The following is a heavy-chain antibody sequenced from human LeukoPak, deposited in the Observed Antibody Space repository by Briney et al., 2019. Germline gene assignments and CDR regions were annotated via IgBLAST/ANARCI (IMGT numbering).Heavy chain of an antibody. D-gene: IGHD6-25*01. CDR3: ARSSVFGPFDI. V-gene: IGHV4-61*02. J-gene: IGHJ3*02. CDR1: GGSIRGGSYY. Sequence: SQTLSLTYTVSGGSIRGGSYYWNWIRQPGGKVPEWIGRIYSRDSTSYNPSLKSRVSMSLDTSKNQFSLKLSSVTAADPALYYCARSSVFGPFDIWGQGTMVTLSS. CDR2: IYSRDST.